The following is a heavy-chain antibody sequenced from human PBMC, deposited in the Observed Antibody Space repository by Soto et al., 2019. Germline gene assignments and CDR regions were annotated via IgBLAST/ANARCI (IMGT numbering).Heavy chain of an antibody. CDR2: IKSKTDGGTT. J-gene: IGHJ6*03. V-gene: IGHV3-15*01. CDR1: GFTFSNAW. D-gene: IGHD4-17*01. CDR3: TTTEYTATTFRYYYYYMDV. Sequence: EVQLVESGGGLVKPGGSLRLSCAASGFTFSNAWMSWVRQAPGKGLEWVGRIKSKTDGGTTDYAAPVKGRFTISRDDSKNTLYLQMNSLKTEDTAVYYCTTTEYTATTFRYYYYYMDVWGKGTTVTVSS.